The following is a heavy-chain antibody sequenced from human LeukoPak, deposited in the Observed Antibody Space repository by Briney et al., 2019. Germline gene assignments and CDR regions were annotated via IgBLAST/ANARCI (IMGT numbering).Heavy chain of an antibody. D-gene: IGHD6-13*01. Sequence: SETLSLTCTVSGGSISSSSYYWGCIRQPPGKGLEWIGSIYYSGSTYYNPSLKSRVTISVDTSKNQFSLKLSSVTAADTAVYYCASGRGSSSWFDPWGQGTLVTVSS. CDR1: GGSISSSSYY. CDR2: IYYSGST. V-gene: IGHV4-39*07. J-gene: IGHJ5*02. CDR3: ASGRGSSSWFDP.